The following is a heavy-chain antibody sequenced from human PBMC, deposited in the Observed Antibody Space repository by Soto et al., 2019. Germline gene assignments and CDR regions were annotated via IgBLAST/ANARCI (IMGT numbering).Heavy chain of an antibody. CDR3: AKGTELRYFDWLLSTHYGMDV. CDR2: ISWDGGST. CDR1: GFTFDDYA. D-gene: IGHD3-9*01. V-gene: IGHV3-43D*04. Sequence: GGSLRLSCAASGFTFDDYAMHWVRQAPGKGLEWVSLISWDGGSTYYADSVKGRFTISRDNSKNSLYLQMNSLRAEDTALYYCAKGTELRYFDWLLSTHYGMDVWGQGTTVTVSS. J-gene: IGHJ6*02.